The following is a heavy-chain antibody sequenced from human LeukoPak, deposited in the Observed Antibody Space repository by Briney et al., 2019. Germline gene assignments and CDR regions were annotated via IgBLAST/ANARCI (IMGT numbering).Heavy chain of an antibody. V-gene: IGHV4-34*01. CDR3: ATKGHIVGVALRHFDY. Sequence: PSETLSLTCAVYTGSFSGYYWSWIRQPPWKGLEWSGEINHSGSTNYNPSLKSRVSISVDTSKNQISLKLSSVTAADTAVYDCATKGHIVGVALRHFDYWGQGTLVTVSS. CDR1: TGSFSGYY. D-gene: IGHD1-26*01. CDR2: INHSGST. J-gene: IGHJ4*02.